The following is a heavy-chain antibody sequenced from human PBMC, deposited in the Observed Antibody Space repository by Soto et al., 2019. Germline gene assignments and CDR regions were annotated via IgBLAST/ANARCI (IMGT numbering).Heavy chain of an antibody. V-gene: IGHV1-69*06. CDR3: ARTDFAYYYYYYGMDV. Sequence: QVQLVQSGAEVKKPGSSVKVSCKASGGTFSSYAIGWVRQAPGQGLEWMGGIIPIFGTANYAQKFQGRVTITADKSTSTAYMELSSLRSEDTAVYYCARTDFAYYYYYYGMDVWGQGTTVTVSS. J-gene: IGHJ6*02. CDR2: IIPIFGTA. CDR1: GGTFSSYA.